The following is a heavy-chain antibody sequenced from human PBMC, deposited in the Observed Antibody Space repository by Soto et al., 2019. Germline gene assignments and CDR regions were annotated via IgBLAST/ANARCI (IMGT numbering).Heavy chain of an antibody. Sequence: EVQLLESGGGLVQPGGSLRLSCGASGFIFSTSAMTWARQAPGKGLEWVSTVSGFGDSTYYADSVKGRFTISRHNFKNALYLQMNSLRVEDTAVYYCATGGHNSWFHPWGQGTLVTVSS. J-gene: IGHJ5*02. CDR1: GFIFSTSA. CDR3: ATGGHNSWFHP. V-gene: IGHV3-23*01. D-gene: IGHD1-1*01. CDR2: VSGFGDST.